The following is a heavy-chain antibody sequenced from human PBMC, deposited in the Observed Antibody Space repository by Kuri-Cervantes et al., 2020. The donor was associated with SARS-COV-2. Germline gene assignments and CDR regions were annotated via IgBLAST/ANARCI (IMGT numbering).Heavy chain of an antibody. J-gene: IGHJ4*02. CDR2: ISAYNGNT. Sequence: ASVKVSCKASGGTFSSYAISWVRQAPGQGLEWMGWISAYNGNTNYAQKLQGRVTMTTDTSTSTAYMELRSLRSDDTAVYYCARAVSPRIVGALTYFDYWGQGTLVTVSS. V-gene: IGHV1-18*01. CDR1: GGTFSSYA. CDR3: ARAVSPRIVGALTYFDY. D-gene: IGHD1-26*01.